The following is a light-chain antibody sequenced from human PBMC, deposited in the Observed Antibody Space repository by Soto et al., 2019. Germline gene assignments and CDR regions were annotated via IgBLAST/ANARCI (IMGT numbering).Light chain of an antibody. Sequence: SVLTQPASVSGSPGQSIAISCTGTSSDVGGYNYVSWYQQHPGKAPKVMIYDVSNRPSGVSDRFSGPKSGNTASLTISGLQADDEADYYCSSYTSGSLYVFGTGTKVTVL. J-gene: IGLJ1*01. V-gene: IGLV2-14*01. CDR3: SSYTSGSLYV. CDR1: SSDVGGYNY. CDR2: DVS.